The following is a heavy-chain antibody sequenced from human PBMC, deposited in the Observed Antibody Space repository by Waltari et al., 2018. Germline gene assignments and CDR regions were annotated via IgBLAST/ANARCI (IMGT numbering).Heavy chain of an antibody. D-gene: IGHD2-21*01. V-gene: IGHV3-7*01. CDR1: GFDFKSFW. CDR2: IKDDGSEK. J-gene: IGHJ4*01. Sequence: YLVYSGGGLAQPGGSLRLACAASGFDFKSFWMTWVRQAPGRGLQWGASIKDDGSEKFYVDSVRGRFTISRDNARQSVFLQMDFLSVEDTATYYCQEGHYSDRWGQGTLVTVSS. CDR3: QEGHYSDR.